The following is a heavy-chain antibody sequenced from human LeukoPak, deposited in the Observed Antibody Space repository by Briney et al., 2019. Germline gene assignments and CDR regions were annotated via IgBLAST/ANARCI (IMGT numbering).Heavy chain of an antibody. Sequence: GGSLRLSCAASGFTLNNYEMNWVRQAPGKGLEWVSYITRDSGIISYADSVKGRFTISRDNAKNSLYLQMNSLTDEDTALYYCARDLDWAFGIWGQGTMVTVSS. CDR3: ARDLDWAFGI. V-gene: IGHV3-48*03. CDR1: GFTLNNYE. D-gene: IGHD3-9*01. CDR2: ITRDSGII. J-gene: IGHJ3*02.